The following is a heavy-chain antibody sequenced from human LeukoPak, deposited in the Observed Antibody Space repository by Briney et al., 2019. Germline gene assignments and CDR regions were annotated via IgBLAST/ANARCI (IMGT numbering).Heavy chain of an antibody. J-gene: IGHJ5*02. CDR2: INPNSGGT. V-gene: IGHV1-2*02. CDR3: ARGCPYGDYARDWFDR. CDR1: GYTFTGYY. Sequence: ASVKFSSKASGYTFTGYYMHWVRQAPGPGLEWMGWINPNSGGTNYAQKFQGRVTMTRDTSISTAYMELSRLRSDDTAVYYCARGCPYGDYARDWFDRWGQGTLVTVSS. D-gene: IGHD4-17*01.